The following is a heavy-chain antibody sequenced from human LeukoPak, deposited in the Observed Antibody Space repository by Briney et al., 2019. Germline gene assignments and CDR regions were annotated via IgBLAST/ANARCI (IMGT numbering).Heavy chain of an antibody. CDR2: IYHSGST. Sequence: SQTLSLTCAVSGGSISSGGYSWSWIRQLPGKGLEWIGYIYHSGSTYYNPSLKGRVTISVDRSKNQFSLKLSSVTAADTAVYYCARETSSSDLNALDIWGQGTMVTVSS. V-gene: IGHV4-30-2*01. CDR3: ARETSSSDLNALDI. CDR1: GGSISSGGYS. D-gene: IGHD6-6*01. J-gene: IGHJ3*02.